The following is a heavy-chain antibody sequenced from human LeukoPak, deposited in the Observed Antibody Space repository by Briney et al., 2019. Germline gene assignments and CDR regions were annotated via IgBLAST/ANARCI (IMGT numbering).Heavy chain of an antibody. Sequence: GGSLRLSCAASGFTFSSYGMHWVRQAPGKGLEWVSYISSSGSTIYYADSVKGRFTISRDNAKNSLYLQMNSLRAEDTAVYYCARSKGTRYYYDSSGAFDIWGQGTMVTVSS. D-gene: IGHD3-22*01. J-gene: IGHJ3*02. CDR3: ARSKGTRYYYDSSGAFDI. CDR2: ISSSGSTI. CDR1: GFTFSSYG. V-gene: IGHV3-48*04.